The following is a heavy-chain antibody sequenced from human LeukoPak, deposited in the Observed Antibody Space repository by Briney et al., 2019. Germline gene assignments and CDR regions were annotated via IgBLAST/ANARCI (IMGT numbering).Heavy chain of an antibody. CDR1: GFTFSSYG. CDR2: ILYDGSNK. V-gene: IGHV3-30*03. CDR3: ATAQVYSSSWDDY. D-gene: IGHD6-13*01. Sequence: GGSLRLSCAASGFTFSSYGMHWVRQAPGKGLEWVAVILYDGSNKYYVDSVKGRFTISRDNSKNTLYLQMNTLRGEDTAVYYCATAQVYSSSWDDYWGQGTLVTVSS. J-gene: IGHJ4*02.